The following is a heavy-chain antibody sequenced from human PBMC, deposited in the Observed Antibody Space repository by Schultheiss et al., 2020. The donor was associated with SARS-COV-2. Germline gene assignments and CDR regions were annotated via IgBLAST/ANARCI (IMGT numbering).Heavy chain of an antibody. D-gene: IGHD3-22*01. CDR1: GGSIGSYY. Sequence: SETLSLTCTVSGGSIGSYYWSWLRQPPGKGLEWLGYIYYSGDTNSIPSLKSRITMSVDTSKNQLSLRLTSLTAADTAVYYCAGGYYDSSGFHSGPSAYWGQGTLVTVSS. CDR3: AGGYYDSSGFHSGPSAY. CDR2: IYYSGDT. V-gene: IGHV4-59*01. J-gene: IGHJ4*02.